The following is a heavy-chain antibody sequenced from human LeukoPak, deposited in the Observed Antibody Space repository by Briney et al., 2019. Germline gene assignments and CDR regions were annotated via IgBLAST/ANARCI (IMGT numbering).Heavy chain of an antibody. V-gene: IGHV3-9*01. J-gene: IGHJ4*02. CDR3: AKGQILTGYYED. CDR1: GFTFDDYA. Sequence: GGSLRLSCGASGFTFDDYAMHWVRQAPGKGLEWVSGISWNSGSIGYADSVKGRFTISRDNAKNSLYLQMNSLRAEDTALYYCAKGQILTGYYEDWGQGTLVTVSS. D-gene: IGHD3-9*01. CDR2: ISWNSGSI.